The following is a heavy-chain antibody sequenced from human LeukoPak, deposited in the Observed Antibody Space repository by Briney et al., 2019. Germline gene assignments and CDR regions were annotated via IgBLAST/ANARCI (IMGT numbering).Heavy chain of an antibody. J-gene: IGHJ3*02. CDR2: IKQDGSEK. Sequence: PGGSLRLSCAASGFTFSSYGMHWVRQAPGKGLEWVANIKQDGSEKYYVDSVKGRFTISRDNAKNSLYLQMNSLRAEDTAVYYCARVGVYYDILTGYRLDAFDIWGQGTMVTVSS. CDR3: ARVGVYYDILTGYRLDAFDI. V-gene: IGHV3-7*03. CDR1: GFTFSSYG. D-gene: IGHD3-9*01.